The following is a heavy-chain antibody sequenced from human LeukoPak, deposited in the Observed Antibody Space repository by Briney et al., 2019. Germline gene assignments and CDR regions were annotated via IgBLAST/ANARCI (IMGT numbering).Heavy chain of an antibody. CDR1: GYTFTSYD. J-gene: IGHJ3*02. CDR2: MNPNSGNT. Sequence: ASVKVSSKASGYTFTSYDINWVRQATGQGLEWMGWMNPNSGNTGYAQKFQGRVTMTRNTSISTAYMELSSLRSEDTAVYYCAKVVPAAHNAFDIWGQGTMVTVSS. V-gene: IGHV1-8*01. CDR3: AKVVPAAHNAFDI. D-gene: IGHD2-2*01.